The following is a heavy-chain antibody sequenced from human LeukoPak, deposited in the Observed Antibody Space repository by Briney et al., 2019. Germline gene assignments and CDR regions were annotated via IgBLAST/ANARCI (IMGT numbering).Heavy chain of an antibody. V-gene: IGHV1-69*01. Sequence: SVKVCCKASGGTFSSYAISWVRQAPGQGLEWMRGIIPIFGTANYAQKFQGRVTITADESTSTAYMELSSLRSEDTAVYYCARDGTAAAGPNGGMDVWGKGTTVTVSS. CDR2: IIPIFGTA. CDR3: ARDGTAAAGPNGGMDV. CDR1: GGTFSSYA. D-gene: IGHD6-13*01. J-gene: IGHJ6*04.